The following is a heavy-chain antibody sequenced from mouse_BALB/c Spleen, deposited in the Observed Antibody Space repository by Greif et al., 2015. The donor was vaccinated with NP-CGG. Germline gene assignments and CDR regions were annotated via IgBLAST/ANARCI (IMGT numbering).Heavy chain of an antibody. CDR2: IDPANGNT. Sequence: VQLQQSGAELVKPGASVKLSCTASGFNIKDTYMHWVKQRPEQGLERIGRIDPANGNTKYDPKFQGKATITADTSSNTASLQPSSLTSEDTAVYYCASGGYDGVGAMDYWGQGTSVTASS. V-gene: IGHV14-3*02. J-gene: IGHJ4*01. D-gene: IGHD2-2*01. CDR1: GFNIKDTY. CDR3: ASGGYDGVGAMDY.